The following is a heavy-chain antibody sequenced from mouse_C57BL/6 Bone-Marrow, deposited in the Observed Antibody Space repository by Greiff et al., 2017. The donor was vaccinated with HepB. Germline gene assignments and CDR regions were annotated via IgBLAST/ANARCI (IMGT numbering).Heavy chain of an antibody. Sequence: QVHVKQSGAELAKPGASVKLSCKASGYTFTSYWMHWVKQRPGQGLEWIGYINPSSGYTKYNQKFKDKATLTADKSSSTAYMQLSSLTYEDSAVYYCARTNWAAYFDYWGQGTTLTVSS. CDR1: GYTFTSYW. D-gene: IGHD4-1*01. J-gene: IGHJ2*01. V-gene: IGHV1-7*01. CDR2: INPSSGYT. CDR3: ARTNWAAYFDY.